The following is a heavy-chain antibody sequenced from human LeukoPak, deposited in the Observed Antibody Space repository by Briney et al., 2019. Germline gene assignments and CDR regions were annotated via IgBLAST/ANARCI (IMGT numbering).Heavy chain of an antibody. CDR1: GASITSRRYY. CDR2: IHYSGTPT. CDR3: AAGGDDAKAGY. D-gene: IGHD3-16*01. J-gene: IGHJ4*02. V-gene: IGHV4-39*02. Sequence: PSETLSLTCSVYGASITSRRYYWGWMRQAPGKGLEWIGTIHYSGTPTFYNPSLESRVSLFSDTSRNDFSLRLRTVTAADTAVYYCAAGGDDAKAGYWGQGTLVTVSS.